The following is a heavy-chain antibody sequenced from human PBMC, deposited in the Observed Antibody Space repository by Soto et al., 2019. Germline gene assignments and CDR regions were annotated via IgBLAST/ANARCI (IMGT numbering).Heavy chain of an antibody. V-gene: IGHV3-21*01. D-gene: IGHD2-15*01. CDR2: ITSSSNDI. Sequence: EVQLVGSGGGLVKPGGSLRLSCAASGFSFSSYSMNWVRQAPGKGLEWVSSITSSSNDIYYADSVKGRFTISRDNAKNSLYLQMHSLRAEDTAVYYCARDTVVEVVVATFGMDVWGQGTTVTVSS. CDR3: ARDTVVEVVVATFGMDV. CDR1: GFSFSSYS. J-gene: IGHJ6*02.